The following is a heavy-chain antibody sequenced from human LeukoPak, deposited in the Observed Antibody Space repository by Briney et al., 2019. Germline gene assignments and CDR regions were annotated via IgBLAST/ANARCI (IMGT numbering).Heavy chain of an antibody. V-gene: IGHV3-23*01. D-gene: IGHD6-6*01. CDR3: AKDYSSSLTNWFDP. CDR2: VSGGGGST. Sequence: GGSLRLSCAASGFTFSSYAMSWVRQAPGKGLEWVSGVSGGGGSTYYADSVKGRFTISRDNSKNTLYLQMNSLRAEDTAVYYCAKDYSSSLTNWFDPWGQGTLVTVSS. CDR1: GFTFSSYA. J-gene: IGHJ5*02.